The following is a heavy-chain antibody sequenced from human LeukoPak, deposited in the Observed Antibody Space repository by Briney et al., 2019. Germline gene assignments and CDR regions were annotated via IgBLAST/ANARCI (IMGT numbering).Heavy chain of an antibody. CDR3: ARVHRSYDYVWGSYRQALLN. V-gene: IGHV1-18*01. CDR1: GYTFTSYG. Sequence: ASVKVSCKASGYTFTSYGISWVRQAPGQGLEWMGWISAYNGNTNYAQKLLGRVTMTTDTSTSTAYMELRSLRSDDTAVYYCARVHRSYDYVWGSYRQALLNWGQGTLVTVSS. CDR2: ISAYNGNT. J-gene: IGHJ4*02. D-gene: IGHD3-16*02.